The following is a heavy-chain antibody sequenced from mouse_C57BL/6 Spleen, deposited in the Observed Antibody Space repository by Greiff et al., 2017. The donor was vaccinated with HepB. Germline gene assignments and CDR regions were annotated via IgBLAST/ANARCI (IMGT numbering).Heavy chain of an antibody. CDR3: TTWTAQATWFAY. Sequence: EVQRVESGAELVRPGASVKLSCTASGFNIKDDYMHWVKQRPEQGLEWIGWIDPENGDTEYASKFQGKATITADTSSNTAYLQLSSLTSEDTAVYYCTTWTAQATWFAYWGQGTLVTVSA. D-gene: IGHD3-2*02. CDR1: GFNIKDDY. J-gene: IGHJ3*01. CDR2: IDPENGDT. V-gene: IGHV14-4*01.